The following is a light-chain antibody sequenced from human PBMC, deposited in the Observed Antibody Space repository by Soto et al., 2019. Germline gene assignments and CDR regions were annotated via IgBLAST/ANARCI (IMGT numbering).Light chain of an antibody. CDR3: CSFAGSGTYV. V-gene: IGLV2-23*02. CDR1: SSDVGSHNL. J-gene: IGLJ1*01. Sequence: QSVLTQPASVSGSPGQSITISCTGTSSDVGSHNLVSWYQQHPGKAPKLIIYEVNKRPSGVSNRFSGSKSGNTASLTIFGLQTEDEAGYYCCSFAGSGTYVFGTGTKVTV. CDR2: EVN.